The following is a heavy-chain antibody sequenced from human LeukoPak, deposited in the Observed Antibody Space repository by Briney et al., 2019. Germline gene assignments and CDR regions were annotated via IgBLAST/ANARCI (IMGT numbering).Heavy chain of an antibody. J-gene: IGHJ4*02. Sequence: PGGSLRLSCAASGFTFSSYSMNWVRQAPGKGPEWVSSISSSSSYIYYADSVKGRFTISRDNAKNSLYLQMNSLRAEDTAVYYCAREGAVIGLSSLDYWGQGTLVTVSS. V-gene: IGHV3-21*01. CDR2: ISSSSSYI. CDR3: AREGAVIGLSSLDY. D-gene: IGHD3-22*01. CDR1: GFTFSSYS.